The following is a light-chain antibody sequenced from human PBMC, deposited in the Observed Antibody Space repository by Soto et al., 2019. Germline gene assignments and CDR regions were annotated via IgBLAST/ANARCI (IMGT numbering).Light chain of an antibody. CDR2: EVS. V-gene: IGLV2-8*01. Sequence: QSVLTQPPSASGSFGQSVTISCTGTSSDVGGYNYVSWYQQHPGKAPKLMIYEVSERPSGVPDRFSGSKSGNTASLTVSGLQADDEANYYCSTYSGTNYQYVVGTGTKVTVL. J-gene: IGLJ1*01. CDR3: STYSGTNYQYV. CDR1: SSDVGGYNY.